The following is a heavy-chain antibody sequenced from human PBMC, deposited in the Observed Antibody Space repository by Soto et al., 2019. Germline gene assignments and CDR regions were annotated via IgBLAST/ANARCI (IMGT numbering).Heavy chain of an antibody. V-gene: IGHV1-69*02. D-gene: IGHD3-10*01. J-gene: IGHJ4*02. Sequence: QVQLVQSGAEVKKPGSSVKVSCKASEGTFSSYSISWVRQAPGQGLDWMGRIIPINGVANYAQKFQGRVTITADKPTNTVSMELTGLRSEDTALYYCARLKDGSGRQFDYWGQGTLVTVSS. CDR3: ARLKDGSGRQFDY. CDR2: IIPINGVA. CDR1: EGTFSSYS.